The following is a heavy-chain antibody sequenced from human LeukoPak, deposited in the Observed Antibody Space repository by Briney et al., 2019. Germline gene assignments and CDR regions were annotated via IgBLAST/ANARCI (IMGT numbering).Heavy chain of an antibody. CDR3: AKGSGYYYDSSGYY. Sequence: PGGSLRLSCAASGFTFSSYAMSWVRQAPGKGLEWVSAISGSGGSTYYADSVKGRFTISRDNSKNTLYLQMNSLRAEDTAVYYCAKGSGYYYDSSGYYWGQGTLVTVSS. J-gene: IGHJ4*02. CDR1: GFTFSSYA. V-gene: IGHV3-23*01. D-gene: IGHD3-22*01. CDR2: ISGSGGST.